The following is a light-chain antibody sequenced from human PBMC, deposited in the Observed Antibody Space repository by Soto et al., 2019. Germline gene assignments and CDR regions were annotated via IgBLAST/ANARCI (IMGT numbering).Light chain of an antibody. CDR3: RSYAASSTLV. Sequence: QSVLAQPASVSGSPGQSITISCTGTSSDVGSYNLVSWYQQHPGKAPKLMIYEVSKRPSGVSNRFSGSKSGNTASLTISGLQAEDEADYYCRSYAASSTLVFGGGTKVTVL. CDR1: SSDVGSYNL. CDR2: EVS. J-gene: IGLJ2*01. V-gene: IGLV2-23*02.